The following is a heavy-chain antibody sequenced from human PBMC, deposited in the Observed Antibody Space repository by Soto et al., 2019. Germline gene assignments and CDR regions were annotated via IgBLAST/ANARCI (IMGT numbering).Heavy chain of an antibody. D-gene: IGHD3-10*01. J-gene: IGHJ6*02. CDR1: GFSFSSYG. Sequence: QVQLVESGGGVVQPGRSLRLSCAVSGFSFSSYGMHWVRQAPGKGLEWVAVIWYDGSNKYYADSVKGRFTISRDNSKNTLYLQMNSLRVKDTAVYYCARDPTSGAMVRGNMDVWGQGTTVTVSS. V-gene: IGHV3-33*01. CDR3: ARDPTSGAMVRGNMDV. CDR2: IWYDGSNK.